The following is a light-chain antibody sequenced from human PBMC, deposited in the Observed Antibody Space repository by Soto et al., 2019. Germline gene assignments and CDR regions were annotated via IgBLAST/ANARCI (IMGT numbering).Light chain of an antibody. CDR1: QSVSSN. Sequence: EIVMTQSPATLSVSPGERATLSCRASQSVSSNLAWYQQKPGQAPRLLIYGASTRATGIPARFSGSVSGTEFTLTIRSLQSEDFAITSCQPYNNWPTTFGQETKLEIK. V-gene: IGKV3-15*01. J-gene: IGKJ2*01. CDR3: QPYNNWPTT. CDR2: GAS.